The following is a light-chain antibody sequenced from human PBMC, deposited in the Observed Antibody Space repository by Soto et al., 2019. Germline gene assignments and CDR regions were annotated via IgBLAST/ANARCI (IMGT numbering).Light chain of an antibody. CDR2: DAS. CDR1: QSVSGW. CDR3: QQYDNLPRT. V-gene: IGKV1-33*01. Sequence: IQMSQSLSTLSASVGATVTVTFRARQSVSGWLAWYQEKPGEAPKLLIYDASNLETGVTSRFSGSGSGTEFTLTISCLQPEDIARYYCQQYDNLPRTYCQGTHVDI. J-gene: IGKJ1*01.